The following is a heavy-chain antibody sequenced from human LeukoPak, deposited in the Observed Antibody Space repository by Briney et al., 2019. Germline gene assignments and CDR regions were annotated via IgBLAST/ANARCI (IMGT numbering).Heavy chain of an antibody. CDR3: ARDPTTVVAALGPYFDY. J-gene: IGHJ4*02. V-gene: IGHV1-2*02. Sequence: ASVKVSCKASGYTFTGYYMRWVRQAPGQGLEWMGWINPNSGGTNYAQKFQGRVTMTRDTSISTAYMELSRLRSDDTAVYYCARDPTTVVAALGPYFDYWGQGTLVTVSS. D-gene: IGHD2-15*01. CDR1: GYTFTGYY. CDR2: INPNSGGT.